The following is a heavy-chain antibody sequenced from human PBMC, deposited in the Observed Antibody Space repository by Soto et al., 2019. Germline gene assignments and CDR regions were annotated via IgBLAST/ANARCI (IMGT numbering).Heavy chain of an antibody. CDR1: GYTFTSYA. Sequence: QVQLVQSGAEVKKPGASVKVSCKASGYTFTSYAMHWVRQAPGQRLEWMGWINAGNGNTKYSQKFQGRVTITRDTSASTAYMELSSLRCQVSSVYYLERGRAGPLYWWGQGTLVTVSS. D-gene: IGHD2-15*01. V-gene: IGHV1-3*01. J-gene: IGHJ4*02. CDR3: ERGRAGPLYW. CDR2: INAGNGNT.